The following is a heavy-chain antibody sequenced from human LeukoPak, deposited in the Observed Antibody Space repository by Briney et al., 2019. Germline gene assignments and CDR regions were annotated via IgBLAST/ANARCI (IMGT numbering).Heavy chain of an antibody. Sequence: SETLSLTCTVSGGSISRYYWSWIRQPPGKGLEWIGYIYYSGSTNYNPSLKSRVTISVDTSKNQFSLKLSSVTAADTAVYYCARDSSSWGSDAFDIWGQGTMVTVSS. CDR1: GGSISRYY. V-gene: IGHV4-59*01. CDR2: IYYSGST. D-gene: IGHD6-13*01. J-gene: IGHJ3*02. CDR3: ARDSSSWGSDAFDI.